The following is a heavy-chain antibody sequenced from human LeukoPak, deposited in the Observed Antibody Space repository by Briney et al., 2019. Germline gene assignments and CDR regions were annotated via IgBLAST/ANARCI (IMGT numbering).Heavy chain of an antibody. Sequence: GGSLRLSCAASGLTFSSYAMSWVRQAPGQGLEWVSAISGSGGSTYYVDSVKRRFTISRDNSKNTLYLNMNSLRAEDTAVYYCAKRRYSYGPFDYWGQGTLVTVSS. CDR3: AKRRYSYGPFDY. D-gene: IGHD5-18*01. J-gene: IGHJ4*02. V-gene: IGHV3-23*01. CDR1: GLTFSSYA. CDR2: ISGSGGST.